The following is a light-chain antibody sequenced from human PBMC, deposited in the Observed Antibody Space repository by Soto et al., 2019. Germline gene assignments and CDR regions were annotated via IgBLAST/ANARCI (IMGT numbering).Light chain of an antibody. J-gene: IGKJ4*01. CDR3: QQYNNWPLS. CDR2: GSS. Sequence: EIVMTQSPATLSVSPGERATLSCRATQSVSSNLAWYQQNPGQAPRLLMYGSSTRANGIPARFRGSGSGTELTLTISSLQSGDYSVYFCQQYNNWPLSFGGGTKVENK. CDR1: QSVSSN. V-gene: IGKV3-15*01.